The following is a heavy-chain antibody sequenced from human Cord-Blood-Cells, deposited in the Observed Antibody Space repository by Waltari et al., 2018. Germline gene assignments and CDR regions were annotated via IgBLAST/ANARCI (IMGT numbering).Heavy chain of an antibody. J-gene: IGHJ4*02. CDR1: GYTFTSYG. CDR3: VGYCSSTSCFDY. V-gene: IGHV1-18*01. D-gene: IGHD2-2*01. CDR2: ISAYNGNT. Sequence: QVQLVQSGAEVKKPGASVKVSCKASGYTFTSYGISWVRQAPGQGLEWMGWISAYNGNTNDAQKLQGRVTMTTNTSTSTAYMELRSLRSDDTAVYYCVGYCSSTSCFDYWGQGTLVTVSS.